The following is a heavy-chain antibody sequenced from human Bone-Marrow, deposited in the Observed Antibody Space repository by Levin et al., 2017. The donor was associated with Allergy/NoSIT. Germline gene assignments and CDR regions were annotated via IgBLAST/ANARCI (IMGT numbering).Heavy chain of an antibody. V-gene: IGHV3-66*01. CDR2: IYSGGST. D-gene: IGHD5-12*01. CDR3: ARDSGSGGYDLDYFDY. CDR1: GFTVSSNY. Sequence: GGSLRLSCAASGFTVSSNYMSWVRQAPGKGLEWVSVIYSGGSTYYADSVKGRFTISRDNSKNTLYLQMNSLRAEDTAVYYCARDSGSGGYDLDYFDYWGQGTLVTVSS. J-gene: IGHJ4*02.